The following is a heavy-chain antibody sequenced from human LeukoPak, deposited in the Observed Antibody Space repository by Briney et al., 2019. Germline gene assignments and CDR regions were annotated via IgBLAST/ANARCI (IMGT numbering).Heavy chain of an antibody. V-gene: IGHV3-23*01. J-gene: IGHJ6*02. D-gene: IGHD3-10*01. CDR1: GVTFYSYA. Sequence: GGSLRLSCAASGVTFYSYAMSWVRQAPGKGLDWVSAISGSGASTYYADSVQGRFTITRDNSKNMLFLQMNSLTAEDTAVYFCARWNFGESESPFFYFYFGMDVWGQGTTVTVSS. CDR2: ISGSGAST. CDR3: ARWNFGESESPFFYFYFGMDV.